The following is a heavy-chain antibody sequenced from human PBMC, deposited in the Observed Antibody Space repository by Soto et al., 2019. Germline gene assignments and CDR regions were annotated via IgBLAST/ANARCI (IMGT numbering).Heavy chain of an antibody. CDR1: GFTFGIYV. V-gene: IGHV3-48*03. D-gene: IGHD1-1*01. Sequence: GGSLRLSCAASGFTFGIYVMNWVRQAPGKGLEWVSHISASGNSIYYADSVKGRFAISRDNAKNSLHLQMNSLRVEDTAVYYCATNNWYRGFDSWGQGTLVTVSS. CDR3: ATNNWYRGFDS. CDR2: ISASGNSI. J-gene: IGHJ5*01.